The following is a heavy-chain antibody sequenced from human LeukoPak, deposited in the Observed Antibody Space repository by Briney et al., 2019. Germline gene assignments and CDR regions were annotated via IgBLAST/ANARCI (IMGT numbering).Heavy chain of an antibody. CDR3: ARGSEKRLAWNWFDP. CDR2: MNPNSGNT. J-gene: IGHJ5*02. CDR1: GYTFTSYD. D-gene: IGHD6-19*01. V-gene: IGHV1-8*03. Sequence: ASVKVSCKASGYTFTSYDINWVRQATGQGLEWMGWMNPNSGNTGYAQKFQGRVTITRNTSISTAYMELSSLRSEDTAVYYCARGSEKRLAWNWFDPWGQGTLVTVSS.